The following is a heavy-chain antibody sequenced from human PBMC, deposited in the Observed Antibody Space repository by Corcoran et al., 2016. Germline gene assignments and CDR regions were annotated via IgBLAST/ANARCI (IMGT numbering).Heavy chain of an antibody. CDR3: GRGGGLAYNYIGASDY. Sequence: QLVEPGGGLVHPGGSLSLSCAASGFTFSTFDMHWFRPAPGQVLVWISYITSSSSTMYYADSVKGRFPISRDNAKNSLYLQMESLRVEETAVYYCGRGGGLAYNYIGASDYWGQGTLVTVSS. V-gene: IGHV3-48*04. D-gene: IGHD5-12*01. CDR2: ITSSSSTM. J-gene: IGHJ4*02. CDR1: GFTFSTFD.